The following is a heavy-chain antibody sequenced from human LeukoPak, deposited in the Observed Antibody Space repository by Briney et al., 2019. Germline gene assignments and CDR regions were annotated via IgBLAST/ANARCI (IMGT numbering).Heavy chain of an antibody. J-gene: IGHJ4*02. CDR1: GFTFSMHW. CDR2: IKQDGSQ. CDR3: ARGPDYGDRLDYSDY. Sequence: PGGSLRLSCAASGFTFSMHWMGWVRQAPGKGLEWVANIKQDGSQYYVDSVKGRFIISRDNAKNSLSLQMNSLRVEDTAVYYCARGPDYGDRLDYSDYWGQGTLVTVSS. D-gene: IGHD4-17*01. V-gene: IGHV3-7*01.